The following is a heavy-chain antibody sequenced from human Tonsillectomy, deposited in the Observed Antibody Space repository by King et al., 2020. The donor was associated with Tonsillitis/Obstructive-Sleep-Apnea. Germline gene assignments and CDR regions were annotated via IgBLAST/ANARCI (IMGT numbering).Heavy chain of an antibody. J-gene: IGHJ4*02. Sequence: VQLQESGPGLVKPSETLSLTCTVSGDSISSYYWSWIRQPPGKGLEWIGRIYYTGSTDYSPSLRSRVTMSIDTSRNQFSLKLTSVTAADTAFYYCTTGIYQMLLWGQGSLVTVSS. D-gene: IGHD5-12*01. CDR3: TTGIYQMLL. V-gene: IGHV4-59*08. CDR2: IYYTGST. CDR1: GDSISSYY.